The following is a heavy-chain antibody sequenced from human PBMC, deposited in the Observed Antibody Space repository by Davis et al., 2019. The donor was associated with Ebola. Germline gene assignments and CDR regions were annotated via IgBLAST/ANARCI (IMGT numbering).Heavy chain of an antibody. CDR1: GYTFTSYG. Sequence: ASVKVSCKASGYTFTSYGFSWVRQAPGQGLEWMGWINAGNGNTKYSQKFQGRVTMTRNTSISTAYMELSSLRSEDTAVYYCARGVYDYIWGSYRPYSKYYFDYWGQGTLVTVSS. J-gene: IGHJ4*02. CDR3: ARGVYDYIWGSYRPYSKYYFDY. CDR2: INAGNGNT. V-gene: IGHV1-8*02. D-gene: IGHD3-16*02.